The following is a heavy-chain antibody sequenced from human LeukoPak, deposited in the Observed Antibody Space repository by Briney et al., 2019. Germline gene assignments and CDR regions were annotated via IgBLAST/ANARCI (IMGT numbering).Heavy chain of an antibody. CDR1: GFTFSSYS. Sequence: PGGSLRLSCAASGFTFSSYSMNWVRQAPGKGLEWVSSISSSSSYIYYADSVKGRFTISRDNAKTSLYLQMNSLRAEDTAVYYCARDRSYYCGGDCPYYFDYWGQGTLVTVSS. J-gene: IGHJ4*02. V-gene: IGHV3-21*01. D-gene: IGHD2-21*02. CDR2: ISSSSSYI. CDR3: ARDRSYYCGGDCPYYFDY.